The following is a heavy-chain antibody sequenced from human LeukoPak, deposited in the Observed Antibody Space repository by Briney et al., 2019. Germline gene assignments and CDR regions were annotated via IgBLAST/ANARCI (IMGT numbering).Heavy chain of an antibody. D-gene: IGHD1-26*01. J-gene: IGHJ6*03. V-gene: IGHV3-74*01. CDR2: INSDGSST. Sequence: PGGSLRLSCAASGFTFSSYWMHWVRQAPGKGLVWVSRINSDGSSTSYADSVKGRFTISRDNAKNTLYLQMNSLRAEDTAVYYCARPSLSSYYYYMDVWGKGTTVTVSS. CDR1: GFTFSSYW. CDR3: ARPSLSSYYYYMDV.